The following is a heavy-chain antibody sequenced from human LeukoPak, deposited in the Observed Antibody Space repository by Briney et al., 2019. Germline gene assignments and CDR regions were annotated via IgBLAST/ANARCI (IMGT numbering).Heavy chain of an antibody. V-gene: IGHV3-48*04. CDR2: ISSSGSTI. J-gene: IGHJ5*02. D-gene: IGHD5-18*01. CDR3: ARGKIRGYSYAPPDYL. Sequence: TGGSLRLSCAASGFTFRSYWMSWVRQAPGKGLEWVSYISSSGSTIYYADSVKGRFTISRDNAKNSLYLQMNSLRAEDTAVYYCARGKIRGYSYAPPDYLWGQGTLVTVSS. CDR1: GFTFRSYW.